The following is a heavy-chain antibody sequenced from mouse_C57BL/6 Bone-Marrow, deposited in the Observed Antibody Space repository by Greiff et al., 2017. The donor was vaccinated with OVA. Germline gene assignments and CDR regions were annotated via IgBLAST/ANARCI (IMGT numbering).Heavy chain of an antibody. CDR1: GYTFTSYW. J-gene: IGHJ3*01. D-gene: IGHD2-2*01. CDR3: TRADYGYDWFAY. Sequence: EVMLVESGTVLARPGASVKMSCKTSGYTFTSYWMHWVKQRPGQGLEWIGAIYPGNSDTSYNQKFKGKAKLTAVTSASTAYMELSSLTNEDSAVYYCTRADYGYDWFAYWGQGTLVTVSA. CDR2: IYPGNSDT. V-gene: IGHV1-5*01.